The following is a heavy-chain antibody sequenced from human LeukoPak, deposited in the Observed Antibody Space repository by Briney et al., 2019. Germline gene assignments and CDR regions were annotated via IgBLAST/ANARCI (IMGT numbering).Heavy chain of an antibody. CDR3: AKFYYYMDV. CDR1: GFTFSSYA. Sequence: GGSLRLSCAASGFTFSSYAMSWVRQAPGKGLEWVSVIYSGGSTYYADSVKGRFTISRDNSKNTLYLQMNSLRAEDTAVYYCAKFYYYMDVWGKGTTVTISS. J-gene: IGHJ6*03. V-gene: IGHV3-23*03. CDR2: IYSGGST.